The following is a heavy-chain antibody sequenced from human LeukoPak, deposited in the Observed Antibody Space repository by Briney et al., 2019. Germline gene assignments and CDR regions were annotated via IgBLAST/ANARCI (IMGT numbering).Heavy chain of an antibody. D-gene: IGHD4-17*01. CDR1: GYSISGGYY. Sequence: PSQTLSLTCTVSGYSISGGYYWGWIRQPPGKGLEWIGTIYHGGSTYYNPSLESRVAISVDTSKNQFSLKLNSVTAADTAVYYCASATVHVDYWGQGTLVTVSS. CDR2: IYHGGST. CDR3: ASATVHVDY. V-gene: IGHV4-38-2*02. J-gene: IGHJ4*02.